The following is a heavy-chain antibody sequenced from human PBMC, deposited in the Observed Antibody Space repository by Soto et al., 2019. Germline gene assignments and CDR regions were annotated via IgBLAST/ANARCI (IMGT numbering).Heavy chain of an antibody. J-gene: IGHJ3*01. CDR3: ARDRITTRGDAFDL. Sequence: ASVKVSCKASGYTLTSYGISWVRQAPGQGLEWMGRIIAYNGNTNYAQKLQGRATVTADRSTSTAYMELTSLKSEDTAVYYCARDRITTRGDAFDLWGQGTMVTVSS. CDR1: GYTLTSYG. V-gene: IGHV1-18*01. CDR2: IIAYNGNT. D-gene: IGHD3-3*01.